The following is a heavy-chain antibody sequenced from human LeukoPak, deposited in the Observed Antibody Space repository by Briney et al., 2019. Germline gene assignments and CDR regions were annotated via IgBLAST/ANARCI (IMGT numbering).Heavy chain of an antibody. V-gene: IGHV3-33*01. Sequence: PGTSLRLSCKTSGFIFSNYAMHWVRQAPGKGLDWVAMIWHDGATKFYADSVKGRFTISRDNSKDTLYLQMDSLRAEDTAVFYCARELLGEGPDAFDVWGQGTTVTVSS. J-gene: IGHJ3*01. D-gene: IGHD3-16*01. CDR3: ARELLGEGPDAFDV. CDR2: IWHDGATK. CDR1: GFIFSNYA.